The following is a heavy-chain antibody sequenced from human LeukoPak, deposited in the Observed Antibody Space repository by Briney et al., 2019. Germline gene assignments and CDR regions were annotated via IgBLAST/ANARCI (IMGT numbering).Heavy chain of an antibody. CDR2: ITGSGSGI. CDR1: EFTFSRYS. CDR3: ASPHSGYG. J-gene: IGHJ4*02. D-gene: IGHD5-12*01. Sequence: GGSLRLSCAASEFTFSRYSMNWVRQAPGKGLQWGTYITGSGSGIHYADSVKCRFTISRDNAKNTLYLQINSLRDEDTAVYYCASPHSGYGWGQGTLVTVSS. V-gene: IGHV3-48*02.